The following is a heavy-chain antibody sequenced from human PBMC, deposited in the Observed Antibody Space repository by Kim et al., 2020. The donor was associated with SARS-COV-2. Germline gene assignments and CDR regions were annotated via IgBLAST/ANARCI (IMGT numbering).Heavy chain of an antibody. V-gene: IGHV1-3*01. CDR3: ARAESGSYYAFFDY. D-gene: IGHD1-26*01. CDR2: INAGNGNT. Sequence: ASVKVSCKASGYTFTSYAMHWVRQAPGQRLEWMGWINAGNGNTKYSQKFQGRVTITRDTSASTAYMELSSLRSEDTAVYYCARAESGSYYAFFDYWGQGTLVTVSS. CDR1: GYTFTSYA. J-gene: IGHJ4*02.